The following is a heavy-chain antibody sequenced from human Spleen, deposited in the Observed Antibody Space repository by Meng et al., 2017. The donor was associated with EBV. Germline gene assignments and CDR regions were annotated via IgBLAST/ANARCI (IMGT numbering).Heavy chain of an antibody. V-gene: IGHV1-24*01. CDR3: ATGTRVQGIRGWFDP. D-gene: IGHD3-10*01. J-gene: IGHJ5*02. Sequence: QVQVIQAEAGVKEPGASVGVSCKVSGYDLTDLNIHWVRQAPGKGLEWMGTFHSEEGKKIFAEKFQGRVAMTEDTSTDTAYMELNSLRSDDTAVYYCATGTRVQGIRGWFDPWGQGTLVTVSS. CDR2: FHSEEGKK. CDR1: GYDLTDLN.